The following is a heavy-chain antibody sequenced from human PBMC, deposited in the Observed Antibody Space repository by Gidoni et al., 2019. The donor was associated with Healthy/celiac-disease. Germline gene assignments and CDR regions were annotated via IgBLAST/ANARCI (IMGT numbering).Heavy chain of an antibody. J-gene: IGHJ4*02. CDR3: ARVGGTGTTDY. D-gene: IGHD1-7*01. CDR2: RSYDGSNK. Sequence: QVPLVESGGGVVQPGRSLRLSCAAFGFTFSSYSRHWVRQAPGKGLEWVAVRSYDGSNKYYADSVKGRFTISRDNSKNTLYLQMNSLRAEDTAVYYCARVGGTGTTDYWGQGTLVTVSS. V-gene: IGHV3-30-3*01. CDR1: GFTFSSYS.